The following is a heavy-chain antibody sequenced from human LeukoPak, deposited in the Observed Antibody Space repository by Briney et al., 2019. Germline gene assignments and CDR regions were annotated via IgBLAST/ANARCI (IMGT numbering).Heavy chain of an antibody. CDR2: ISYDGTNK. D-gene: IGHD6-13*01. CDR1: GFTFSAYA. CDR3: ARFDAAAGAFDI. V-gene: IGHV3-30*14. Sequence: GSLRLSCAASGFTFSAYAMHWVRQAPGKGLEWVAVISYDGTNKYYADSVKGRFTISRDNSKNTLYLQMNSLRAEDTAVYYCARFDAAAGAFDIWGQGTMVTVSS. J-gene: IGHJ3*02.